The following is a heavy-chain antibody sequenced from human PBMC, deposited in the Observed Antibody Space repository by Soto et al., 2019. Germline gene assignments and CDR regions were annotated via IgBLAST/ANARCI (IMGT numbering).Heavy chain of an antibody. Sequence: EVPLVESGGGLVQPGGSLRLSCAASGIPVSSNYMTWVRQPPGKGLEWVSVLHSGGDTYYANSVKGRFTISRHDYTNTLFLQMNSLTAEDTAVYYCARDGPYYYASRMDAWGQGTTVTVSS. J-gene: IGHJ6*02. CDR3: ARDGPYYYASRMDA. CDR1: GIPVSSNY. D-gene: IGHD3-10*01. CDR2: LHSGGDT. V-gene: IGHV3-53*04.